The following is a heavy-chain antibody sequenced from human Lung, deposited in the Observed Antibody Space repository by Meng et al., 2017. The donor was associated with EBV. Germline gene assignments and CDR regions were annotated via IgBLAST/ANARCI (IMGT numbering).Heavy chain of an antibody. Sequence: QLVGSGGGLIQPGGSLRLSCSVSGLTVSRTYMSWVRQAPGKGLEWVSIIYGGFTTYSAESVEGRFTTSRNDSKNTVYLQMNNLRVDDTAIYYCASEPNSGYGSDYWGQGTLVTVSS. CDR1: GLTVSRTY. D-gene: IGHD5-12*01. CDR3: ASEPNSGYGSDY. J-gene: IGHJ4*02. V-gene: IGHV3-53*01. CDR2: IYGGFTT.